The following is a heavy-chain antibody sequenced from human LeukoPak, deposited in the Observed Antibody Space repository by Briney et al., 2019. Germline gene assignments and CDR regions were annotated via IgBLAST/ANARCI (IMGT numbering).Heavy chain of an antibody. CDR1: GFTLSTYN. Sequence: KPGGSLRLSCAASGFTLSTYNTHWVRQAPGKGLEWVSSITSSSTYYADSVKGRFTISRDNAKSSLYLQMNRLRAEDTAVYYCARERVTTTAFDIWGQGTMVTVSS. J-gene: IGHJ3*02. D-gene: IGHD5-12*01. CDR3: ARERVTTTAFDI. V-gene: IGHV3-21*01. CDR2: ITSSSTY.